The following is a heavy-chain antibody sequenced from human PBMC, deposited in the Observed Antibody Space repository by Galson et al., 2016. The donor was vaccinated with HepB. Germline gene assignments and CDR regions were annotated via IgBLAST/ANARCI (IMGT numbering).Heavy chain of an antibody. Sequence: TLSLTCTVSGGSISSGTYYWSWVRQHPGKGLEWIGYISYSGSTYYNPSLKRRVTISVDTSKNPFPLKLSSVTAADTAVYYCARGVLVWGQGTLVTVSS. CDR1: GGSISSGTYY. J-gene: IGHJ4*02. CDR2: ISYSGST. V-gene: IGHV4-31*03. CDR3: ARGVLV.